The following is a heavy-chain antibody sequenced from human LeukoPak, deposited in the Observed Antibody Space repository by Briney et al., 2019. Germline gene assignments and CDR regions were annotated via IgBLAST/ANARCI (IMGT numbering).Heavy chain of an antibody. CDR2: IGTASDT. Sequence: AGSLRLSCAASGFTFSRFDMHWVRQPTGQGLEWVSTIGTASDTYYPGSVEGRFTLSRDNAKNSLYLQMNSLTAGDTAVYYCARAPPRGKYYYMDVWGKGTTVTVSS. J-gene: IGHJ6*03. V-gene: IGHV3-13*01. CDR1: GFTFSRFD. CDR3: ARAPPRGKYYYMDV. D-gene: IGHD1-1*01.